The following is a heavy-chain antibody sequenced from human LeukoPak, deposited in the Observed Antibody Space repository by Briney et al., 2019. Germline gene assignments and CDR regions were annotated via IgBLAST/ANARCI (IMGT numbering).Heavy chain of an antibody. CDR1: GGSISSYY. J-gene: IGHJ4*02. Sequence: SETLSLTCTVSGGSISSYYWSWIRQPPGKGLEWIGYIYYSGSTNYNPSLKSRVTISVDTSKNQFSLKLSSVTAADTAVYYCARTAARASRFAVYDSSGYYGYYFDYWGQGTLVTVSS. CDR3: ARTAARASRFAVYDSSGYYGYYFDY. V-gene: IGHV4-59*08. D-gene: IGHD3-22*01. CDR2: IYYSGST.